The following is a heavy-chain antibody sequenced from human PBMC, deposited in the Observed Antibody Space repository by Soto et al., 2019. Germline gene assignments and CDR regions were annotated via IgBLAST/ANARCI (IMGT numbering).Heavy chain of an antibody. CDR1: GFTVSSNY. Sequence: EVQLVESGGGLIQPGGSLRLSCAASGFTVSSNYMSWVRQAPGKGLEWVSVIYSGGSTYYADSVKGRLTISRDNSKNTLYLPMNSLRAEDTAVYYCARDRVESGYPEYFQHWGQGTLVTVSS. CDR3: ARDRVESGYPEYFQH. D-gene: IGHD3-22*01. CDR2: IYSGGST. V-gene: IGHV3-53*01. J-gene: IGHJ1*01.